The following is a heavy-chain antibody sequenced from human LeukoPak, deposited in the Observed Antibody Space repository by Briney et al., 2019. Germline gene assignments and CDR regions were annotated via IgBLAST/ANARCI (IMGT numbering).Heavy chain of an antibody. CDR2: IIPIFGTA. J-gene: IGHJ4*02. V-gene: IGHV1-69*13. D-gene: IGHD5-18*01. CDR1: GGTFSSYA. CDR3: ARRGTVDTPMSNWEWWY. Sequence: GASVKVSCKASGGTFSSYAISWVRQAPGQGLEWMGGIIPIFGTANYAQKFQGRVTITADESTSTAYMELSSLRSEDTAVYYCARRGTVDTPMSNWEWWYWGQGTLVTVSS.